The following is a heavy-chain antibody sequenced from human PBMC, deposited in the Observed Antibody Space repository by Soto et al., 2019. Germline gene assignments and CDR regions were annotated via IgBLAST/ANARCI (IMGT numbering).Heavy chain of an antibody. CDR1: GYTFTSYD. CDR3: ARGLSTICGVVIMPFDY. V-gene: IGHV1-8*01. J-gene: IGHJ4*02. CDR2: MNPNSGNT. D-gene: IGHD3-3*01. Sequence: SVKVSCKASGYTFTSYDINWVRQATGQGLEWMGWMNPNSGNTGYAQKFQGRVTMTRNTSISTAYMELSSLRSEDTAGYYCARGLSTICGVVIMPFDYWGQGTLVTVAS.